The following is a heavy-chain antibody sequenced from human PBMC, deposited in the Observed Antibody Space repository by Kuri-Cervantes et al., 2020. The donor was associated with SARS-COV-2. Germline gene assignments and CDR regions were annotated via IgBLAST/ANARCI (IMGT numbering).Heavy chain of an antibody. CDR1: GFTFSDYY. CDR3: ARPEMVRGVDY. D-gene: IGHD5-24*01. V-gene: IGHV3-11*01. J-gene: IGHJ4*02. CDR2: VSSSGSTI. Sequence: GGSLRLSCAASGFTFSDYYMSWIRQAPGKGLEWVSYVSSSGSTIYYADSVKGQFTISRDNAKNSLYLQMNSLRAEDTAVYYRARPEMVRGVDYWGQGTLVTVSS.